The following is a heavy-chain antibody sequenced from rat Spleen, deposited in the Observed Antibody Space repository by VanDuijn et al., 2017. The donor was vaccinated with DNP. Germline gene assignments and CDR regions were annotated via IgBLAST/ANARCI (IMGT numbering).Heavy chain of an antibody. CDR2: ITSSGGNT. D-gene: IGHD5-1*01. J-gene: IGHJ4*01. CDR3: ARVMTTGAMDT. Sequence: EVQLVESGGDLVQPGRSLKLSCAASGFTFSNYYMTWIRQVPGKGLEWVASITSSGGNTFYPDSVKGRFTISRDDARNTLYLQMNSLRSGDTATYYCARVMTTGAMDTWGQGTSVTVSS. V-gene: IGHV5-25*01. CDR1: GFTFSNYY.